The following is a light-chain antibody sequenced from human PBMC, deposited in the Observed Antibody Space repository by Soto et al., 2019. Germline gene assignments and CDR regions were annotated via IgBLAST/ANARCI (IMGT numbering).Light chain of an antibody. CDR3: SSYKRGATLV. V-gene: IGLV2-14*01. J-gene: IGLJ2*01. CDR1: SSDVGGYNY. CDR2: EVS. Sequence: QSALTQPASVSGSPGQSITISCTGTSSDVGGYNYVSWYQQYPGKAPKLIIFEVSDRPSGVSSRFSGSKSGNTASLSISGLQPEDEADYYCSSYKRGATLVFGGGTQLTVL.